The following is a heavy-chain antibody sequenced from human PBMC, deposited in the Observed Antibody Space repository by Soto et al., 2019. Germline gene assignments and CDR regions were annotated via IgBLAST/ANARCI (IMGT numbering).Heavy chain of an antibody. D-gene: IGHD2-8*01. CDR2: IYNGGST. CDR3: AREGSHGYCTNGVCFDAFDF. J-gene: IGHJ3*01. V-gene: IGHV3-53*01. Sequence: GGSLRLSCAASGFTVSSNYMSWVRQAPGKGLEWVSVIYNGGSTYYSDSVKGRFIISRDNSKNTLYLQMNSLRAEDTAVYYCAREGSHGYCTNGVCFDAFDFWGQGTMFTVSS. CDR1: GFTVSSNY.